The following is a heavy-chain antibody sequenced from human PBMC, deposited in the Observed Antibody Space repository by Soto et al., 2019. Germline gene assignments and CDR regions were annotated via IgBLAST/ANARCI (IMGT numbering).Heavy chain of an antibody. CDR2: ISVFNGNT. J-gene: IGHJ3*01. CDR3: GRDGSGGIIDS. Sequence: QVQLVQSGAEVKKPGASVKVSCKTSGYTFTGYGINWVRQAPGHGLEWMGWISVFNGNTKYAQNIQDRVIMTTDTSTGTAYMELRSLRSDDTAVYFCGRDGSGGIIDSWGQGTMLIVSS. V-gene: IGHV1-18*01. CDR1: GYTFTGYG. D-gene: IGHD2-15*01.